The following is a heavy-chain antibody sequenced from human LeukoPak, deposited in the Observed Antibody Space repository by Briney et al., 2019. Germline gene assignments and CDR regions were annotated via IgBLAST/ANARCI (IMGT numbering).Heavy chain of an antibody. D-gene: IGHD6-19*01. J-gene: IGHJ3*02. Sequence: GESLRLSCAASGFTFSSYAMSWVRQAPGKGLEWVSAISGSGGSTYYADSVKGRFTISRDNSKNTLYLQMNSLRAEDTAVYYCAKADSPGIAVAGTRPFDIWGQGTMVTVSS. CDR2: ISGSGGST. V-gene: IGHV3-23*01. CDR3: AKADSPGIAVAGTRPFDI. CDR1: GFTFSSYA.